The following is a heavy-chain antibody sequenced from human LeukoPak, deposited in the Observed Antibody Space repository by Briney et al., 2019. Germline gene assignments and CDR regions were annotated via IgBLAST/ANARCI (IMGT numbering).Heavy chain of an antibody. D-gene: IGHD5-12*01. CDR3: AKDRHSGYGNCLDR. V-gene: IGHV3-9*03. J-gene: IGHJ5*02. CDR2: ISWNSGSI. CDR1: GFTFDDYA. Sequence: GRSLRLSCAASGFTFDDYAMHWVRQVPGKGLEWVSGISWNSGSIGYADSVKGRFTISRDNAKNSLYLQMNSLRAEDLALYYCAKDRHSGYGNCLDRWGLGTLVTVSS.